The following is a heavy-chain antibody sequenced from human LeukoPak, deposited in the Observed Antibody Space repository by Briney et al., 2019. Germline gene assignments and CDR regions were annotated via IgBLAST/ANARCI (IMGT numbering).Heavy chain of an antibody. D-gene: IGHD6-19*01. V-gene: IGHV3-30*03. Sequence: PGGSLRLSCAASGFIFSNHGMHWVRQAPGKGLEWVAVISNDGNNEYYADSVKGRFIISRDNSKNALYLQMNSLRAEDTAVYYCARDTTYGSGDHGRFDIRGQGRMVTVSS. CDR1: GFIFSNHG. J-gene: IGHJ3*02. CDR2: ISNDGNNE. CDR3: ARDTTYGSGDHGRFDI.